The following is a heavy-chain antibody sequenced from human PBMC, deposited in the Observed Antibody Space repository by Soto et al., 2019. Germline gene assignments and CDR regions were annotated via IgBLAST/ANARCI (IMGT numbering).Heavy chain of an antibody. CDR3: ARDQYYYDSSGYSFDY. CDR2: IIPIFGTA. J-gene: IGHJ4*02. D-gene: IGHD3-22*01. Sequence: SVKVSCKASGGTFSSYAISWVRQAPGQGLEWMGGIIPIFGTANYAQKFQGRVTITTDTSTSTAYMELRSLRSDDTAVYYCARDQYYYDSSGYSFDYWGQGTLVTVSS. CDR1: GGTFSSYA. V-gene: IGHV1-69*05.